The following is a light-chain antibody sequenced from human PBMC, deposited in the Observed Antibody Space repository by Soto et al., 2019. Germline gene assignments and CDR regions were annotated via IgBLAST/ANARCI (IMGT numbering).Light chain of an antibody. Sequence: EVLMTQSPDTLYVSPGERVTLSCRASQSISDNLAWYQQKPGQGPRLLVYRASTRTLGIPARFSGSESGTEFTLTISSLQSEDFEVYYCQQYNIWPITFGQGTRLEI. CDR1: QSISDN. CDR2: RAS. CDR3: QQYNIWPIT. J-gene: IGKJ5*01. V-gene: IGKV3-15*01.